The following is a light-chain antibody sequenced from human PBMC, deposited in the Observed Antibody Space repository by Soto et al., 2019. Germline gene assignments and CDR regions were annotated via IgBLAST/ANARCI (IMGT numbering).Light chain of an antibody. CDR2: GNS. CDR1: RSNIGAGYD. CDR3: QSYDSSLSGSGV. Sequence: QAVVTQPPSVSGAPGQRVTFSCTGSRSNIGAGYDVHWYQQLPGTAPKPLIYGNSNRPSGVPDRFSGSKSGTSASLAITGLQAEDEADYYCQSYDSSLSGSGVFGGGTKLTVL. J-gene: IGLJ2*01. V-gene: IGLV1-40*01.